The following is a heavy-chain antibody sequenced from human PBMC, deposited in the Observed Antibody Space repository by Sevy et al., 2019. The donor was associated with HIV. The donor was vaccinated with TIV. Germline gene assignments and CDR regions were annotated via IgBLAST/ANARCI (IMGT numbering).Heavy chain of an antibody. V-gene: IGHV3-7*01. CDR3: GGGVWSGYYKPPYYYGMDV. Sequence: GGSLRLSCAASGFTFSSYWMSWVRQAPGKGLEWVANIKQDGSEKYYVDSVNGRFTISRDNAKNSLYLQMNSLRAEDTAEYYCGGGVWSGYYKPPYYYGMDVWGQGTTVTVSS. CDR1: GFTFSSYW. D-gene: IGHD3-3*01. J-gene: IGHJ6*02. CDR2: IKQDGSEK.